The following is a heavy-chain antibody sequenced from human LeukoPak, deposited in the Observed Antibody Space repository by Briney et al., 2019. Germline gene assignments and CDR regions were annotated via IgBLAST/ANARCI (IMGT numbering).Heavy chain of an antibody. CDR3: AREDSSGYYELDY. D-gene: IGHD3-22*01. J-gene: IGHJ4*02. CDR1: GGSFSGYY. Sequence: SETLSLTCAVYGGSFSGYYWSWIRQPAGKGLEWIGRIYTSGSTNYNPSLKSRVTMSVDTSKNQFSLKLSSVTAADTAVYYCAREDSSGYYELDYWGQGTLVTVSS. V-gene: IGHV4-4*07. CDR2: IYTSGST.